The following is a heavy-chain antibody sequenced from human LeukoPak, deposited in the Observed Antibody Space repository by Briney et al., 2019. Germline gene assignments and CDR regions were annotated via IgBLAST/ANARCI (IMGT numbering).Heavy chain of an antibody. Sequence: GGSLRLSCEASGFTVSSNYMNWVRQAPGKWLEWVSVIYSGGSTYYAASVRGRFTISRDNSKNTLYLQMNSLRAEDTAMYYCARDPGGNQNGLDIWGQGTMVTVSS. CDR1: GFTVSSNY. D-gene: IGHD2-8*01. J-gene: IGHJ3*02. CDR2: IYSGGST. V-gene: IGHV3-66*01. CDR3: ARDPGGNQNGLDI.